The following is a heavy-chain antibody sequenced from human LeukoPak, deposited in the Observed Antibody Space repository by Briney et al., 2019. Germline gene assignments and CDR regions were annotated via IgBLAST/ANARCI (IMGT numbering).Heavy chain of an antibody. V-gene: IGHV1-69*13. J-gene: IGHJ6*02. D-gene: IGHD3-9*01. Sequence: SVKVSCKASGGTFSSYAISWVRQAPGQGLEWMGGIIPIFGTANYAQKFQGRVTITADESTSTAYMELSSLRSEDTAVYYCAKTFLTAYDTYFYYYGLDVWGQGTPVTVSS. CDR1: GGTFSSYA. CDR3: AKTFLTAYDTYFYYYGLDV. CDR2: IIPIFGTA.